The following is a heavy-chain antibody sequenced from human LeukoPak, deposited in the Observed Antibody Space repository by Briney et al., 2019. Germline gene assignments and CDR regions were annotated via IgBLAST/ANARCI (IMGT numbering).Heavy chain of an antibody. CDR3: ASFGVPAALDYYYMDV. V-gene: IGHV4-59*01. CDR1: GGSISSYY. J-gene: IGHJ6*03. Sequence: SETLSLTCTVSGGSISSYYWGLIRQPPGKGLEWIGYIYYSGSTNYNPSLKSRVTISVDTSKNQFSLKLSSVTAADTAVYYCASFGVPAALDYYYMDVWGKGTTVTVSS. CDR2: IYYSGST. D-gene: IGHD2-2*01.